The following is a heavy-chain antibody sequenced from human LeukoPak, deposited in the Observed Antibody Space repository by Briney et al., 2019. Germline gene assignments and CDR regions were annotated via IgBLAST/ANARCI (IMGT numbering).Heavy chain of an antibody. D-gene: IGHD6-19*01. CDR2: IYSGGST. V-gene: IGHV3-66*01. CDR3: ARVTGYSSGWYADERHYFDY. J-gene: IGHJ4*02. CDR1: GLTVSSNY. Sequence: GGSLRLSCAASGLTVSSNYMSWVRQAPGKGLEWVSVIYSGGSTYYADSVKGRFTISRDNSKNTLYLQMNSLRAEDTAVYYCARVTGYSSGWYADERHYFDYWGQGTLVTVSS.